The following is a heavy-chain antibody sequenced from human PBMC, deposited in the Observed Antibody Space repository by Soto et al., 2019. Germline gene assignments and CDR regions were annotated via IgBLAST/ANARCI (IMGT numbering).Heavy chain of an antibody. CDR3: ARDLSEQGLVPSGCAPNWFDP. D-gene: IGHD6-19*01. CDR2: IWYDGSNK. Sequence: QVQLVESGGGVVQPGRSLRLSCAASGVTFSSYGMHWVRQAPGKGLEWVSVIWYDGSNKYYADSVKGRFTISRDNSKNQMYLQMSSIRDEDTAVYYCARDLSEQGLVPSGCAPNWFDPWGQGTLVTVSS. J-gene: IGHJ5*02. V-gene: IGHV3-33*01. CDR1: GVTFSSYG.